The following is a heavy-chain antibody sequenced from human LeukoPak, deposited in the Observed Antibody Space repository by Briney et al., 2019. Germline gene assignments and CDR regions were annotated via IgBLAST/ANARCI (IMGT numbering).Heavy chain of an antibody. CDR1: VWTFDDYA. CDR2: ISWNSGSI. V-gene: IGHV3-9*01. D-gene: IGHD5-18*01. J-gene: IGHJ4*02. Sequence: PGWALRLSCAGCVWTFDDYAMHGVGQAPARGREGVAGISWNSGSIGYADSVKGRFTISRDNAKNSLYLQMNSLRAEDTALYYCAKDSRGYSTGDFDYWGQGTLVTVSS. CDR3: AKDSRGYSTGDFDY.